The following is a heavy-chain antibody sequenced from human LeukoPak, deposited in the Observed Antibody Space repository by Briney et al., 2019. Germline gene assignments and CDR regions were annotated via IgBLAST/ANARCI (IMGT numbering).Heavy chain of an antibody. CDR3: AKGNCRGTSCYSDY. CDR1: GGTFTSYA. J-gene: IGHJ4*02. Sequence: ASVKVPCKASGGTFTSYAISWVRQAPGQGLEWMGGIIPIFGATNYAQTFQDRVTITADDPPSTVYLELSSLRSEDTAVYYCAKGNCRGTSCYSDYWGQGTLVTVSS. D-gene: IGHD2-2*02. CDR2: IIPIFGAT. V-gene: IGHV1-69*13.